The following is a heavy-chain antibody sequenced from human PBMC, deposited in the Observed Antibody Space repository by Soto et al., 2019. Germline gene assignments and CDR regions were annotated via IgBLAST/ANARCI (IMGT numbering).Heavy chain of an antibody. J-gene: IGHJ6*03. Sequence: PGGSLRLSCAASGFTLSGYAMDWVRQAPGKGLEYVSGISSNGVGTYYAKSVQGRFTISRDNSKNTAYLQMGSLRPEDMAVYYCARRARPDFYYMDVWGKGTTVTVSS. CDR3: ARRARPDFYYMDV. CDR2: ISSNGVGT. CDR1: GFTLSGYA. D-gene: IGHD6-6*01. V-gene: IGHV3-64*01.